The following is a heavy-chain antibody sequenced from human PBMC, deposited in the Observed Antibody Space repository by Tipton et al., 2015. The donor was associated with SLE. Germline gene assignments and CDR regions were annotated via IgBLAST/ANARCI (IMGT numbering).Heavy chain of an antibody. CDR1: GGSFSSHH. CDR2: VYYSGST. V-gene: IGHV4-59*08. CDR3: ARASFIVGSTTFWFDP. J-gene: IGHJ5*02. D-gene: IGHD1-26*01. Sequence: LACTFSGGSFSSHHWSWIRQPPGKKLEWIGYVYYSGSTFYNPSLKSRVTISVDTSKNQFSLKLNSVTATDAAVYYCARASFIVGSTTFWFDPWGQGALVIVSS.